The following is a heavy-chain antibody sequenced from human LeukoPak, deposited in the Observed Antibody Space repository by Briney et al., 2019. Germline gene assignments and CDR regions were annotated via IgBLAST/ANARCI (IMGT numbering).Heavy chain of an antibody. CDR2: ISGSGGST. CDR3: AKEREACSGGSCYTWFDP. Sequence: GGSLRPSCAASGFTFSSYGMSWVRQAPGKGLEWVTAISGSGGSTYYADSVKGRFTISRDNSKNTLYLQMNSLRAEDTAVYYCAKEREACSGGSCYTWFDPWGQGTLVTVSS. V-gene: IGHV3-23*01. D-gene: IGHD2-15*01. CDR1: GFTFSSYG. J-gene: IGHJ5*02.